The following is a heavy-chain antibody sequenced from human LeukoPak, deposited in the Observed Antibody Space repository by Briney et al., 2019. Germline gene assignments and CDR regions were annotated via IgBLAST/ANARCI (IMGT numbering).Heavy chain of an antibody. V-gene: IGHV1-69*04. J-gene: IGHJ6*02. CDR1: GGTFSSYA. Sequence: SVKVSCKASGGTFSSYAISWVRQAPGQGLEWMGRIIPILGIANYAQKFQGRVTITADKSTSTAYMELSSLRSEDTAVYYCARDQGYYGSGRSPEDYYGMDVWGQGTTVTVSS. CDR2: IIPILGIA. D-gene: IGHD3-10*01. CDR3: ARDQGYYGSGRSPEDYYGMDV.